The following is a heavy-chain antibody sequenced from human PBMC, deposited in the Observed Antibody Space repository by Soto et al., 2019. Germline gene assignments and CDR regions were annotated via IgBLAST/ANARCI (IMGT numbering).Heavy chain of an antibody. V-gene: IGHV1-46*01. D-gene: IGHD2-21*01. CDR3: ARSLLQGDF. Sequence: QVQLVQSGAEVKKPGASVKVSCKASGYIFIHYYIHWVRQAHGQGLEWMAIINPTGGSTNYAQKFRGRVTVTSDTSTSTVSMELNSLGSDDTALYFCARSLLQGDFWGQGTLVTVSS. CDR2: INPTGGST. CDR1: GYIFIHYY. J-gene: IGHJ4*02.